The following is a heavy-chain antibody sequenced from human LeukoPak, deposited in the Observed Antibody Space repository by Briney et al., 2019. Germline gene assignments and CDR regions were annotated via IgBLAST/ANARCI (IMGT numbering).Heavy chain of an antibody. V-gene: IGHV4-59*01. J-gene: IGHJ6*02. CDR3: ARAGFGLNHLAHHYYYYGMDV. D-gene: IGHD3-16*01. CDR2: IYYSGST. CDR1: GGSISSYY. Sequence: SETLSLTCTVSGGSISSYYWSWIWQPPGKGLEWIGYIYYSGSTNYNPSLKSRVTISVDTSKNQFSLKLSSVTAADTAVYYCARAGFGLNHLAHHYYYYGMDVWGQGTTVTVSS.